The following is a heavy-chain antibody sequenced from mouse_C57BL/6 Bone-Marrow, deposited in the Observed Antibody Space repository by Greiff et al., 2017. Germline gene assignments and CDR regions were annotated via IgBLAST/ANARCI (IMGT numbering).Heavy chain of an antibody. V-gene: IGHV1-69*01. CDR1: GYTFTSYW. D-gene: IGHD1-1*01. CDR3: SRKDYYGSSDWYFDG. Sequence: QVQLKQPGAELVMPGASVKLSCKASGYTFTSYWMHWVKQRPGQGLEWIGEIDPSDSYTNYNQKFKGKSTLTVDKSSSTAYMQLSSLTSEDSAVYYCSRKDYYGSSDWYFDGWGTGTTVTVSS. J-gene: IGHJ1*03. CDR2: IDPSDSYT.